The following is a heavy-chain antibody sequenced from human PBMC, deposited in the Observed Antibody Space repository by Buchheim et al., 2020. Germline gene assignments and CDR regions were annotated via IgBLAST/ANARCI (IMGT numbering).Heavy chain of an antibody. D-gene: IGHD6-19*01. CDR3: ARGGKIAVTTAAS. V-gene: IGHV3-7*03. J-gene: IGHJ5*02. CDR1: GFTFSNYW. Sequence: QLVESGGGLVQPGGPLRLSCAASGFTFSNYWMSWVRQAPGKGLEWVANIKSDGSEKYYVDSVKGRFTISRDNAKKKLYLQMNSLRDEDTAVYYCARGGKIAVTTAASWGRGTL. CDR2: IKSDGSEK.